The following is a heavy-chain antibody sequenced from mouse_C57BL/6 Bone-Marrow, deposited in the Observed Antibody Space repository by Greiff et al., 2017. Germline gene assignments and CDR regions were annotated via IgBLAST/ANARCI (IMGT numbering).Heavy chain of an antibody. J-gene: IGHJ3*01. CDR2: INPSNGGT. CDR1: GYTFTSYW. D-gene: IGHD1-1*01. CDR3: AREDYYGSSYFAY. Sequence: VKLQESGTELVKPGASVKLSCKASGYTFTSYWMHWVKQRPGQGLEWIGNINPSNGGTNYNEKFKSKATLTVDKSSSTAYMQLSSLTSEDSAVYYCAREDYYGSSYFAYWGQGTLVTVSA. V-gene: IGHV1-53*01.